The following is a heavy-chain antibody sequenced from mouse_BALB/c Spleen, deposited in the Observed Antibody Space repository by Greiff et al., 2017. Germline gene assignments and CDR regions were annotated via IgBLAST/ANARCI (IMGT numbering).Heavy chain of an antibody. J-gene: IGHJ4*01. CDR1: GFTFSSFG. CDR3: ARSLRRDAMDY. Sequence: EVNLVESGGGLVQPGGSRKLSCAASGFTFSSFGMHWVRQAPEKGLEWVAYISSGSSTIYYADTVKGRFTISRDNPKNTLFLQMTSLRSEDTAMYYCARSLRRDAMDYWGQGTSVTVSS. CDR2: ISSGSSTI. V-gene: IGHV5-17*02. D-gene: IGHD1-1*01.